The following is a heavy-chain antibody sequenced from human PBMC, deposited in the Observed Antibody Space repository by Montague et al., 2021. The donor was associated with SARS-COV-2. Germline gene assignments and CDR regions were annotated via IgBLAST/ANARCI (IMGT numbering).Heavy chain of an antibody. CDR3: AREGYYDSSGYPLYY. CDR1: GFTFSSYE. CDR2: ISSSGSSI. Sequence: SLRLSCAASGFTFSSYEMNWVRQAPGKGLEWVSYISSSGSSIYYADSVKGRFTISRDNAKNSLYLQMNSLRAADTAVYYCAREGYYDSSGYPLYYWGQGTLVTVSS. J-gene: IGHJ4*02. D-gene: IGHD3-22*01. V-gene: IGHV3-48*03.